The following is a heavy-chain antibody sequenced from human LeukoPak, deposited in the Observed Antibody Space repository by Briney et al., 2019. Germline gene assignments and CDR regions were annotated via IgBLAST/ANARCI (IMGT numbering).Heavy chain of an antibody. Sequence: GGSLRLSCAASGSTFSSYSMNWVRQAPGRGLEWVSSITISSSYTYYADSVKGRFTISRDNARNSLYLQMYSLRAEDTAVYYCARDKAGGTPNYYYSMDVWGKGTTVTVSS. V-gene: IGHV3-21*01. J-gene: IGHJ6*03. CDR1: GSTFSSYS. CDR2: ITISSSYT. D-gene: IGHD6-19*01. CDR3: ARDKAGGTPNYYYSMDV.